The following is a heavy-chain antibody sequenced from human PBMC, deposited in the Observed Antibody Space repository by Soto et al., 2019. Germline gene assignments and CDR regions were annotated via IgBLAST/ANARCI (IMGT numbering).Heavy chain of an antibody. V-gene: IGHV3-23*01. CDR1: GFSFSSYS. CDR3: AKDPPQTGTTFDY. D-gene: IGHD1-1*01. J-gene: IGHJ4*02. CDR2: ISGSGGGT. Sequence: GGSLRLSCAASGFSFSSYSMSWVRQAPGKGLEWVSTISGSGGGTYYAGSVEGRFTISRDNSKNSLYLQMNSLRAEDTAVYFCAKDPPQTGTTFDYWGQGTLVTVSS.